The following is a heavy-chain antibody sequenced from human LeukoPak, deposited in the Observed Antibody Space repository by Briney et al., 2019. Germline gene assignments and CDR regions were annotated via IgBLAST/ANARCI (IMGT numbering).Heavy chain of an antibody. Sequence: GASVKVSCKASGYTFTSYGISWVRQAPGQGLEWMGWISAYNGNTNYAQKLQGRVTMTTDTSTSTAYMELRSLRSDDTAVYYCARVPLGYFAVGHRQFDYWGQGTLVTVSS. V-gene: IGHV1-18*01. CDR2: ISAYNGNT. CDR1: GYTFTSYG. J-gene: IGHJ4*02. D-gene: IGHD3-9*01. CDR3: ARVPLGYFAVGHRQFDY.